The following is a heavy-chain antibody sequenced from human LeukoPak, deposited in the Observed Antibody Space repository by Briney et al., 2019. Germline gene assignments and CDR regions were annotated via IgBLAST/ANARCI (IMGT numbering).Heavy chain of an antibody. V-gene: IGHV3-9*03. D-gene: IGHD1-26*01. Sequence: GGSPRLSCVASGFTFDDYAMHWVRQAPGKGLEWVSGISWNSGTIGYADSVKGRFTISRDNAKNSVYLQMNSLRAEDMALYYCAKGDSGSYSQDWFDPWGQGTLVTVSS. J-gene: IGHJ5*02. CDR1: GFTFDDYA. CDR3: AKGDSGSYSQDWFDP. CDR2: ISWNSGTI.